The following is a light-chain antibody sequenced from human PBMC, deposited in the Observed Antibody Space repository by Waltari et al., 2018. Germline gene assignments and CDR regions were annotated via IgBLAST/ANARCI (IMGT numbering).Light chain of an antibody. CDR3: SSYAGSNNLV. Sequence: QSALTQPPSASGSPGQSVAISCTGARSDVGGYNYVSWYQPHPGNAPKLPVYEVTKRPSRVPGRFSGPKSGNPASLTVSGLQAEDEADYYCSSYAGSNNLVFGGGTKLTVL. CDR2: EVT. V-gene: IGLV2-8*01. J-gene: IGLJ2*01. CDR1: RSDVGGYNY.